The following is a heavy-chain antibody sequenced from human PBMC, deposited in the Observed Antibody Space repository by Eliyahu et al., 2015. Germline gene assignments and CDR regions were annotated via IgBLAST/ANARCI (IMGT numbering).Heavy chain of an antibody. J-gene: IGHJ6*02. CDR2: ISYDGKDE. CDR3: ARSFDDSSSRTAMDV. CDR1: GFIFSDYG. D-gene: IGHD2-2*01. V-gene: IGHV3-30*03. Sequence: QVHLEESGGGVIQPGXSLRLSCAAXGFIFSDYGMHWVRQAPGKGLESVAVISYDGKDEYYADSVRGRFTISRDNSKNTLYLRMNSLRPDDTAVYYCARSFDDSSSRTAMDVWGQGTTVTVSS.